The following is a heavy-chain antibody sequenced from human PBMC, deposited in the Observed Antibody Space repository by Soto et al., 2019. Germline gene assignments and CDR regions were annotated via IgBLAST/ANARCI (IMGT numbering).Heavy chain of an antibody. J-gene: IGHJ4*02. V-gene: IGHV3-21*01. D-gene: IGHD2-8*01. CDR1: GFTFSSYS. CDR2: ISSSSSYI. CDR3: ARDPGYCTNGVCFPFDY. Sequence: GGSLRLSCAASGFTFSSYSMNWVRQAPGKGLEWVSSISSSSSYIYYADSVKGRFTISRDNAKNSLYLQMNSLRAEDTAVYYCARDPGYCTNGVCFPFDYWGQGTLVTVSS.